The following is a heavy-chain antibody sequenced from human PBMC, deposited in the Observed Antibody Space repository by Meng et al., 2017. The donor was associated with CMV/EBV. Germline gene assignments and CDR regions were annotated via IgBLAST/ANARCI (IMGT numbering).Heavy chain of an antibody. V-gene: IGHV4-34*01. CDR3: ARGRGNDFWSGYSTTEFDP. Sequence: SQTLSLTGAVYGGSFSSYYWSWIRQSPGKGLEWIGEINHSGSANYNPSLNSRVSISVDTSKNQFSLKLSSVTAADTAVYYCARGRGNDFWSGYSTTEFDPWGQGTLVTVSS. CDR1: GGSFSSYY. J-gene: IGHJ5*02. CDR2: INHSGSA. D-gene: IGHD3-3*01.